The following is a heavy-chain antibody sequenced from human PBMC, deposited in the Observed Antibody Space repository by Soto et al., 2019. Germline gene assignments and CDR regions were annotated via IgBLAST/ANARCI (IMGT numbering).Heavy chain of an antibody. CDR3: AREDSAGLIAAAGANWFDP. D-gene: IGHD6-13*01. CDR1: GGTFSSYA. Sequence: QVQLVQSGAEVKKPGSSVKVSCTASGGTFSSYAISWVRQAPGQGLEWMGGIIPIFGTANYAQKFQGRVTITADESTSTAYMELSSLRSHATAVYYCAREDSAGLIAAAGANWFDPWGQGTLVTVSS. J-gene: IGHJ5*02. V-gene: IGHV1-69*01. CDR2: IIPIFGTA.